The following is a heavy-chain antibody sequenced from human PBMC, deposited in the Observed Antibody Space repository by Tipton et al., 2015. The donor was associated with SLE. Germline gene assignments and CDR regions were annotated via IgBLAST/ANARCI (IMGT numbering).Heavy chain of an antibody. CDR3: ARVRTCIAARPRYFDL. J-gene: IGHJ2*01. Sequence: VQLVQSGGGLVQPGGSLRLSCAASGFTFSSYWMSWVRQAPGKGLEWVANIKQDGSEKYYVDSVKGRFTITRDNAKNSLYLQMNSLRAEDTAVYYCARVRTCIAARPRYFDLWGRGTLVTVSS. D-gene: IGHD6-6*01. V-gene: IGHV3-7*01. CDR1: GFTFSSYW. CDR2: IKQDGSEK.